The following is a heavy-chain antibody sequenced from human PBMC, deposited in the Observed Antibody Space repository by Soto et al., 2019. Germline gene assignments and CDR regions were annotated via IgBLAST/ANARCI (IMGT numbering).Heavy chain of an antibody. D-gene: IGHD3-9*01. Sequence: ASVKVSCNASGYTFIGYYIHWVRQAPGQELEWMGWINPNSGGTNYAQRFQGWVTMTRDRSISTAYMELSSLRSEDTAVYYCARDGHPNYDILTGYHNWFDPWGQGTLVTVSS. V-gene: IGHV1-2*04. CDR2: INPNSGGT. CDR1: GYTFIGYY. CDR3: ARDGHPNYDILTGYHNWFDP. J-gene: IGHJ5*02.